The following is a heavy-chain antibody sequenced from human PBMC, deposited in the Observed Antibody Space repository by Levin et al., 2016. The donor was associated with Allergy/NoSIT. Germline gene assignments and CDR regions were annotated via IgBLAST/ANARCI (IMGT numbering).Heavy chain of an antibody. D-gene: IGHD1-1*01. CDR3: ARHVTTSLDY. CDR2: IYPGDSDT. J-gene: IGHJ4*02. V-gene: IGHV5-51*01. Sequence: GSLRLSCKGSGYSFTSYWIGWVRQMPGKGLEWMGIIYPGDSDTRYSPSFQGQVTISADKSISTAYLQWSSLKASDTAMYYCARHVTTSLDYWGQGTLVTVSS. CDR1: GYSFTSYW.